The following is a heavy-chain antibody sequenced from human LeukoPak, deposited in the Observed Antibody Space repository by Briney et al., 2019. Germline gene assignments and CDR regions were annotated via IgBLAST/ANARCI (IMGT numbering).Heavy chain of an antibody. CDR3: ARGSVVNPIFDY. CDR1: GFTFSSYW. D-gene: IGHD3-22*01. V-gene: IGHV3-7*01. Sequence: GGSLRLSCAASGFTFSSYWMSWLRQAPGKGLEWVANIKQDGSEKYYVDSVKGRFTISRDNAKNSLYLQVNSLRAEDTAVYYCARGSVVNPIFDYWGQGTLVTVSS. CDR2: IKQDGSEK. J-gene: IGHJ4*02.